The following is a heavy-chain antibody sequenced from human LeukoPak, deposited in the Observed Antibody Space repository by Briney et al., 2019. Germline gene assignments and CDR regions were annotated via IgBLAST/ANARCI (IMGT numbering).Heavy chain of an antibody. Sequence: SETLSLTCTVSGYSISSGYSWGWIRQPPGKGLEWIGCIYHSGSTYYTPSLKSRVTISVDTSKNQFSLKLSSVTAADTAMYYCARGYIFDYWGQGTLVTVSS. CDR2: IYHSGST. J-gene: IGHJ4*02. D-gene: IGHD5-18*01. V-gene: IGHV4-38-2*02. CDR1: GYSISSGYS. CDR3: ARGYIFDY.